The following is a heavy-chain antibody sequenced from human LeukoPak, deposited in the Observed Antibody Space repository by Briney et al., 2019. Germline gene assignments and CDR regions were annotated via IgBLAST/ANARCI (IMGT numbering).Heavy chain of an antibody. CDR1: GYIFTGYY. D-gene: IGHD6-19*01. CDR2: INPNSGGT. Sequence: WASVKVSCTASGYIFTGYYMHWVRQAPGQGLEWMGWINPNSGGTNYAQKFQGRVTMTRDTSISTAYMELSRLRSDDTAVYYCATASYSSGWANFDYWGQGTLVTVSS. CDR3: ATASYSSGWANFDY. V-gene: IGHV1-2*02. J-gene: IGHJ4*02.